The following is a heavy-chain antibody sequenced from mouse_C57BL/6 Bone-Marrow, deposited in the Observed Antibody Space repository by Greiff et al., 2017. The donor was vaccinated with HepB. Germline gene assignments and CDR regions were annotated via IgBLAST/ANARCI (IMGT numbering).Heavy chain of an antibody. CDR1: GFTFSSYA. CDR3: ARDRGRGDYAMDY. D-gene: IGHD6-1*01. V-gene: IGHV5-4*01. CDR2: ISDGGSYT. Sequence: EVQWVESGGGLVKPGGSLKLSCAASGFTFSSYAMSWVRQTPEKRLEWVATISDGGSYTYYPDNVKGRFTISRDNAKNNLYLQMSHLKSEDTAMYYCARDRGRGDYAMDYWGQGTSVTVSS. J-gene: IGHJ4*01.